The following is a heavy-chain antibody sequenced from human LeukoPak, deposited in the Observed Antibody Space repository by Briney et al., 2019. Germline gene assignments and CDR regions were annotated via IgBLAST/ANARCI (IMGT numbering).Heavy chain of an antibody. CDR3: ARWTRDYDSSGYLSH. CDR2: IYSGGST. J-gene: IGHJ4*02. V-gene: IGHV3-66*01. Sequence: GGSLRLSCAASGFTVSSNYMGWVRQAPGKGLEWVSVIYSGGSTYYADSVKGRFTISRDNSKNTLYLQMNSLRAEDTAVYYCARWTRDYDSSGYLSHWGQGTLVTVSS. CDR1: GFTVSSNY. D-gene: IGHD3-22*01.